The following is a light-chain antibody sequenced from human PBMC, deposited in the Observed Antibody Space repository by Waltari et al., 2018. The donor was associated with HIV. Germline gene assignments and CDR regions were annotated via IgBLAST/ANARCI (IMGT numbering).Light chain of an antibody. J-gene: IGKJ3*01. CDR2: KAS. V-gene: IGKV1-5*03. CDR1: QSIGSW. Sequence: DIQMTQSPSTLSASVGDRVTITCRASQSIGSWLAWFQRTPGKAPKLLIYKASTLESGVPSRFSGSASGTEFTLTISTLQSDDFATYYCQQYNTYPFTFGPGTKVHI. CDR3: QQYNTYPFT.